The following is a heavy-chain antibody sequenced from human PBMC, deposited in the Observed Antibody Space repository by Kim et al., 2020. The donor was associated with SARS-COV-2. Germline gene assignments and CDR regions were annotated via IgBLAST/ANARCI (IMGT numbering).Heavy chain of an antibody. J-gene: IGHJ4*02. CDR1: GGSVSSGSYY. CDR2: IYYSGST. Sequence: SETLSLTCTVSGGSVSSGSYYWSWIRQPPGKGLEWIGYIYYSGSTNYNPSLKSRVTISVDTSKNQFSLKLSSVTAADTAVYYCASGSSGWYYFIDYWGQGTLVTVSS. CDR3: ASGSSGWYYFIDY. V-gene: IGHV4-61*01. D-gene: IGHD6-19*01.